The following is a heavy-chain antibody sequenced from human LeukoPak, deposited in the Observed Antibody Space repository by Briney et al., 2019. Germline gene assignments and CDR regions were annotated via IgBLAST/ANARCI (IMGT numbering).Heavy chain of an antibody. J-gene: IGHJ4*02. Sequence: GGSLRLSCAASGFTFSSHAMNWVRQAPGKGVEWVSGISLGGGTTYYADSVKGRFTISRDNSKNTLFLQMDSLRAEDTAVYYCARGHGDYDYWGQGTLVTVSS. CDR2: ISLGGGTT. V-gene: IGHV3-23*01. CDR1: GFTFSSHA. D-gene: IGHD4-17*01. CDR3: ARGHGDYDY.